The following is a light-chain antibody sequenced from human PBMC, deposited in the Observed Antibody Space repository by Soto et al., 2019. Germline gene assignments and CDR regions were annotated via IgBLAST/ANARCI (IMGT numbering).Light chain of an antibody. CDR3: AAWDDSLKSWV. CDR2: GNS. V-gene: IGLV1-40*01. Sequence: QSVLTQPPSVSGAPGQRVTISCTGSSSNIGAGYDVHWYQQLPGAAPKLLIYGNSNRPSGVPDRFSGSRSGTSASLAITGLQPEDEADYYCAAWDDSLKSWVFGGGTKLTVL. CDR1: SSNIGAGYD. J-gene: IGLJ3*02.